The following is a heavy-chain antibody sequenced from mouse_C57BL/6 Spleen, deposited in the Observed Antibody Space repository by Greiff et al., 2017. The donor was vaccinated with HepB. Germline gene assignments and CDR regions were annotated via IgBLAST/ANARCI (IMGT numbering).Heavy chain of an antibody. CDR3: ARSGDYDEVAYAMDY. V-gene: IGHV1-26*01. Sequence: VQLKQSGPELVKPGASVKISCKASGYTFTDYYMNWVKQSHGKSLEWIGDINPNNGGTSYNQKFKGKATLTVDKSSSTAYMELRSLTSEDSAVYYCARSGDYDEVAYAMDYWGQGTSVTVSS. CDR1: GYTFTDYY. CDR2: INPNNGGT. D-gene: IGHD2-4*01. J-gene: IGHJ4*01.